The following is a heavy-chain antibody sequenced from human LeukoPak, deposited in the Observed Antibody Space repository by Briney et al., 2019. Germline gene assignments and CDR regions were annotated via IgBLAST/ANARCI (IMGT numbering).Heavy chain of an antibody. V-gene: IGHV4-4*07. D-gene: IGHD2-2*02. J-gene: IGHJ3*02. Sequence: PSETLSLTCTVSGGSISSYYWSWIREPAGKGLEWIGRIYTSGSTNYNPSLKSRVTMSVDTSKNQFSLKLSSVTAADTAVYYCASGGGLNCSSTSCYSEDAFDIWGQGTMVTAPS. CDR2: IYTSGST. CDR1: GGSISSYY. CDR3: ASGGGLNCSSTSCYSEDAFDI.